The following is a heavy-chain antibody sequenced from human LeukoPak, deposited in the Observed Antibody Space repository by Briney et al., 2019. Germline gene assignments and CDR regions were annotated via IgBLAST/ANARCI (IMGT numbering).Heavy chain of an antibody. V-gene: IGHV3-21*01. Sequence: GGSLRLSCAASGFTFSSYSMNWVRQAPGKGLEWVSSISSSSSYIYYADSVKGRFTISRDSAKNSLYLQMNSQRAKDTAVYYCARDVPPTHAFDIWGQGTMVTVSS. CDR1: GFTFSSYS. CDR2: ISSSSSYI. J-gene: IGHJ3*02. CDR3: ARDVPPTHAFDI.